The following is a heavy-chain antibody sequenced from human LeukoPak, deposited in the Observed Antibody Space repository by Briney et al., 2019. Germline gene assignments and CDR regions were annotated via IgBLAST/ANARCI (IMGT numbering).Heavy chain of an antibody. CDR1: GASISSYY. J-gene: IGHJ4*02. V-gene: IGHV4-59*12. Sequence: SGPLSLTCPVSGASISSYYWSWTRPPPGKGLEWIGYIYYSGSTNYNPSLKSRVTISVDTSKNQFSLKLTSVTAADTAVYYCAREGHYYDSSGQDYWGQGTLVTVSS. CDR2: IYYSGST. D-gene: IGHD3-22*01. CDR3: AREGHYYDSSGQDY.